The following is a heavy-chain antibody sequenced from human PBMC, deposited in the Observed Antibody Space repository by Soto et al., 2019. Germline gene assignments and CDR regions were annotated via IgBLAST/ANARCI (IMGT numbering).Heavy chain of an antibody. CDR1: GYTFTVYY. J-gene: IGHJ4*02. Sequence: ASVKVSCKASGYTFTVYYIHWVRQAPGQGLEWMGWINPNSGGTKYAQKFQGWVTMTSDTSISTAYMELMSLRSDDTAVYYCARVGFRSSWYYFAYWGQGTLVTVSS. V-gene: IGHV1-2*04. CDR2: INPNSGGT. D-gene: IGHD6-13*01. CDR3: ARVGFRSSWYYFAY.